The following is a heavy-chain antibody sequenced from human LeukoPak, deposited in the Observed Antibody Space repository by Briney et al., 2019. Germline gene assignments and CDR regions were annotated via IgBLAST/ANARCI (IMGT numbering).Heavy chain of an antibody. V-gene: IGHV3-33*01. CDR3: ARDDSYGGNLYFYYGMDV. CDR2: IWYAGNNK. CDR1: GFTFSIYG. J-gene: IGHJ6*02. D-gene: IGHD4-23*01. Sequence: QPGRSLRLSCAASGFTFSIYGMQWVRHAPGKGLECVAVIWYAGNNKYYADSVKGRFTIYRDNSKTTLFLQMNSLRAEDTAVYYCARDDSYGGNLYFYYGMDVWGRGTTVIVSS.